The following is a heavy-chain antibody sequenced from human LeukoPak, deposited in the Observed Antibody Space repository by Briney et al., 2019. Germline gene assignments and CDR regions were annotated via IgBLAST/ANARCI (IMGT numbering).Heavy chain of an antibody. CDR3: ARGYGDSIHFDY. CDR1: GFTFSSYW. CDR2: IKRDGSEK. V-gene: IGHV3-7*04. D-gene: IGHD4-17*01. J-gene: IGHJ4*02. Sequence: GGSLRLSCAASGFTFSSYWMSWVRQAPGKGLELVANIKRDGSEKYYVDSVKGRFTISRDNAKNSLYLQMNSLRAEEAAVYYCARGYGDSIHFDYWGQGTLVTVSS.